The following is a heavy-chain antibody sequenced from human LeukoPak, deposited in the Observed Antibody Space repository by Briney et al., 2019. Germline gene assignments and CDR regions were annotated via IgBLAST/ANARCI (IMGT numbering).Heavy chain of an antibody. CDR3: AKDQEGYHRPIDY. Sequence: HPGGSLRLSCAASGLTFNIYHMHWVRQAPGKGLEWVSVISAGGGTKDYADSVKGRFSISRDNSKNTLFLQMNSLRAEDSAIYYCAKDQEGYHRPIDYWGQGTLVTVSS. J-gene: IGHJ4*02. CDR1: GLTFNIYH. V-gene: IGHV3-23*01. D-gene: IGHD5-24*01. CDR2: ISAGGGTK.